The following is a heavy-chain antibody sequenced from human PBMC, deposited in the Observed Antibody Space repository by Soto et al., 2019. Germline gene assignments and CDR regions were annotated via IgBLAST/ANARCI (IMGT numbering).Heavy chain of an antibody. Sequence: WGSLRLSCAASAFTFSSYSMNWVRQAPGKGLEWVSYISSSSSTIYYADSVKGRFTISRDNAKDSLYLQMTSLRDEDTGVYYCAGRITMIVEMDVGGQGTTVTVSS. CDR3: AGRITMIVEMDV. V-gene: IGHV3-48*02. CDR1: AFTFSSYS. D-gene: IGHD3-22*01. J-gene: IGHJ6*02. CDR2: ISSSSSTI.